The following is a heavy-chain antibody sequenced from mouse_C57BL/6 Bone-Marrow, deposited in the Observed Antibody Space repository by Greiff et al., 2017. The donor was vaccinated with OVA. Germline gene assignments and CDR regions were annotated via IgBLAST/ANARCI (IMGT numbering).Heavy chain of an antibody. Sequence: QVQLQQSGAELARPGASVKMSCKASGYTFTSYTMHWVKQRPGQGLEWIGYLNPSSGYTKYNQKFKDQATLTADKSSSTAYLQLISLTSEDSAVYYCARPYYYGSPWFAYWGQGTLVTVSA. D-gene: IGHD1-1*01. CDR2: LNPSSGYT. CDR3: ARPYYYGSPWFAY. V-gene: IGHV1-4*01. CDR1: GYTFTSYT. J-gene: IGHJ3*01.